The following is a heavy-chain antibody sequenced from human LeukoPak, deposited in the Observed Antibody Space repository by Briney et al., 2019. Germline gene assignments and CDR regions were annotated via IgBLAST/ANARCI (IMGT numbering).Heavy chain of an antibody. CDR2: ISWDGGST. CDR1: GFTFDDYA. V-gene: IGHV3-43D*03. Sequence: AGGSLRLSCAASGFTFDDYAMHWVRQSPGKCLEWVSLISWDGGSTYYADSVKGRFTISRDNSKNSLYLQMNSLRAEDTALYYCAKGGPRYYYYYYMDVWGKGTTVTVSS. J-gene: IGHJ6*03. CDR3: AKGGPRYYYYYYMDV. D-gene: IGHD3-10*01.